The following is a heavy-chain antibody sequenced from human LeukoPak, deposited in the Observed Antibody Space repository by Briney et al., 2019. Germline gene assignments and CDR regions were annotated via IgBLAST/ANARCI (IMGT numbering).Heavy chain of an antibody. Sequence: GGSLSLSCAVSGFTFSTFGSEAVSAAPGKGREWVSTNRHRSNYISHADSVKGRFTISRDNARNSVYLQMYSRRVEDTVVYYCTRGYYYDSSVAYWGQGTLVTVSS. V-gene: IGHV3-21*01. D-gene: IGHD3-22*01. J-gene: IGHJ4*02. CDR2: NRHRSNYI. CDR1: GFTFSTFG. CDR3: TRGYYYDSSVAY.